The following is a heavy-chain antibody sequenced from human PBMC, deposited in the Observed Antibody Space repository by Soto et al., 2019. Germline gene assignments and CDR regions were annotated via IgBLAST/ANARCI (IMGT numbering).Heavy chain of an antibody. V-gene: IGHV4-39*02. CDR2: IHSSGGT. Sequence: SETLSLTCTVSGASIKSRNYFWGWIRQPPGKGLEFVGSIHSSGGTYYNPSLKSRVTVSVDLSNSHFSLSLKSLTATDTAVYYCGRVAEAATGHTDFDFWGQGTLVTVSS. CDR3: GRVAEAATGHTDFDF. J-gene: IGHJ4*02. D-gene: IGHD2-15*01. CDR1: GASIKSRNYF.